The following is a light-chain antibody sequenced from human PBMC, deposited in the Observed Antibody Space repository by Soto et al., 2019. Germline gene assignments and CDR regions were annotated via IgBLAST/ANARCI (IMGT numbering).Light chain of an antibody. Sequence: EIVLTQSPGTLSLSPGERATLSCRASQSVSSSYLAWYQQKPGQAPRLLIYGASSRATGIPDRFSGSGSGTDFTLTISRLEPEGFGVYYCQQYGSSPSITFGQGTRLEIK. CDR2: GAS. J-gene: IGKJ5*01. V-gene: IGKV3-20*01. CDR3: QQYGSSPSIT. CDR1: QSVSSSY.